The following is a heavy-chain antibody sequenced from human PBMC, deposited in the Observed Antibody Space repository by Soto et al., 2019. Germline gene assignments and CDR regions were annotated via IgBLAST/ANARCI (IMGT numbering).Heavy chain of an antibody. V-gene: IGHV3-23*01. CDR3: ARRDCGSGTNCEFGAPAFAY. CDR1: WLTFWNYD. J-gene: IGHJ4*02. Sequence: PGGFLRISCAAPWLTFWNYDMRWVPQGPGKGVGGVSGVSSSGRSTNYADSVKGRFTISRDNPKNTLYLQMSSLSAADTAVYYCARRDCGSGTNCEFGAPAFAYWGQGNLVTVSS. CDR2: VSSSGRST. D-gene: IGHD2-21*01.